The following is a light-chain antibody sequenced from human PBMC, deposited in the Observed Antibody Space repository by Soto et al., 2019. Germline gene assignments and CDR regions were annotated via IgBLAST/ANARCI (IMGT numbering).Light chain of an antibody. CDR1: QSVSSN. CDR2: GAS. V-gene: IGKV3-15*01. CDR3: QQYNNWPYT. Sequence: EIVMTQSPATLSVSPGERATLSCRASQSVSSNLAWYQQKPGQAPRLLIYGASTRATGIPARFSGSGSVTEFTLTISSLQSEDFAVYYCQQYNNWPYTVGQGTKVDIK. J-gene: IGKJ2*01.